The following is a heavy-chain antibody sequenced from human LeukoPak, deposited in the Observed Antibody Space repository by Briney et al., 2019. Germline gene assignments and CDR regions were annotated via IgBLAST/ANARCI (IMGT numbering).Heavy chain of an antibody. CDR2: IYTSGST. J-gene: IGHJ6*03. CDR1: GGSISSGSYY. D-gene: IGHD3-22*01. Sequence: PSETLSLTCTVSGGSISSGSYYWSWIRQPAGKGLEWIGRIYTSGSTNYNPSLKSRVTISVDTSKNQFSLKQSSVTAADTAVYYCARATYCYDSSGYYYPNYYYYYMDVWGKGTTVTVSS. CDR3: ARATYCYDSSGYYYPNYYYYYMDV. V-gene: IGHV4-61*02.